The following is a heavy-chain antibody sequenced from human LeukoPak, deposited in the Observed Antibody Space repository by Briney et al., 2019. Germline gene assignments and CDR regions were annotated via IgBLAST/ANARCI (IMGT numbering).Heavy chain of an antibody. CDR1: GYTFTGYY. CDR3: ARVLRYFDWLLPDY. Sequence: ASVKVSCKASGYTFTGYYMHWVRQAPGQGLEWMRRINPNSGGTNYAQKFQGRVTMTRDTSISTAYMEPSRLRSDDTAVYYCARVLRYFDWLLPDYWGQGILVTVSS. D-gene: IGHD3-9*01. J-gene: IGHJ4*02. V-gene: IGHV1-2*06. CDR2: INPNSGGT.